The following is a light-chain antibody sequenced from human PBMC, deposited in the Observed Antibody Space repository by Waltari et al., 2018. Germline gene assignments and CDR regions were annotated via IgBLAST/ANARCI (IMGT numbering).Light chain of an antibody. CDR1: QGISSG. CDR3: QQYNGAPYS. J-gene: IGKJ2*03. CDR2: KES. Sequence: DIQMTKSPSSLSASVGDRVTITCRARQGISSGLAWYQQKPGKAPKLLIYKESSLQSGVPSMFGGSGSGPDFTLPISSLQPEDFASYFCQQYNGAPYSFGQGTKVDIK. V-gene: IGKV1-5*03.